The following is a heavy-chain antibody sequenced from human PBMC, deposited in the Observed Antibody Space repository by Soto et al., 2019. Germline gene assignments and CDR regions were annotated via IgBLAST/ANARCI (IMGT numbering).Heavy chain of an antibody. D-gene: IGHD3-9*01. J-gene: IGHJ4*02. CDR1: GGSISSYY. Sequence: PSETLSLTCTVSGGSISSYYWSWIRQPPGKGLEWIGYIYYSGSTNYNPSLKSRVTISVDTSKNQFSLKLSSVTAADTAVYYCASLPVYDILTGYYRSYYWGQGTLVTVSS. CDR3: ASLPVYDILTGYYRSYY. CDR2: IYYSGST. V-gene: IGHV4-59*08.